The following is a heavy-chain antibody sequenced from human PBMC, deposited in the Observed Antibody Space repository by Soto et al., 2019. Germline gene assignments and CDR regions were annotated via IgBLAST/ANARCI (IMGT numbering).Heavy chain of an antibody. D-gene: IGHD3-22*01. V-gene: IGHV1-69*13. J-gene: IGHJ4*02. Sequence: AALVKVSCKASGGTFSSYAISWVRQAPGQGLEWMGGIIPIFGTANYAQKFQGRVTITADESTSTAYMELSSLRSEDTAVYYCASLYYYDSSGYMFDYWGQGTLVTVSS. CDR1: GGTFSSYA. CDR2: IIPIFGTA. CDR3: ASLYYYDSSGYMFDY.